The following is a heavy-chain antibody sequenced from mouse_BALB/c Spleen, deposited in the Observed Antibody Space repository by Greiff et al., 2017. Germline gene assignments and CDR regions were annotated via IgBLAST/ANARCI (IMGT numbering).Heavy chain of an antibody. J-gene: IGHJ4*01. D-gene: IGHD4-1*01. CDR2: IDPANGNT. Sequence: VQLQQSGAELVKPGASVKLSCTASGFNIKDTYMHWVKQRPEQGLEWIGRIDPANGNTKYDPKFQGKATITADTSSNTAYLQLSSLTSEDTAVYYCARAWDDYAMDYWGQGTSVTVSS. CDR3: ARAWDDYAMDY. V-gene: IGHV14-3*02. CDR1: GFNIKDTY.